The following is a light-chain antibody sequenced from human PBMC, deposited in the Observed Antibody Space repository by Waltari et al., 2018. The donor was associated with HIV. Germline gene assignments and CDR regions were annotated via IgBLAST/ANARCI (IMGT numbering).Light chain of an antibody. Sequence: DIQMTQSPSSLSASVGDRVTITCRASQNIKKYSNWYQQKPGEAAKLLIYATSSLQSGVPSRFSGSGYGTDFNLTISSLKSEDIATYFCQQHFTTPWTFGQGTKV. CDR2: ATS. J-gene: IGKJ1*01. CDR1: QNIKKY. CDR3: QQHFTTPWT. V-gene: IGKV1-39*01.